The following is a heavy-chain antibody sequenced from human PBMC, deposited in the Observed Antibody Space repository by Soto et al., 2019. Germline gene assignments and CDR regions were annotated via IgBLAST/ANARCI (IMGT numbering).Heavy chain of an antibody. J-gene: IGHJ6*02. CDR3: ARDRNGVRGVIIQDWPGYYYYYGMDV. D-gene: IGHD3-10*01. Sequence: HSETLSLTCTVSGGSISSGGYYWSWIRQHPGKGLEWIGYIYYSGSTYYNPSLKSRVTISVDTSKNQFSLKLSSVTAADTAVYYCARDRNGVRGVIIQDWPGYYYYYGMDVWGQGTTVTVSS. CDR2: IYYSGST. V-gene: IGHV4-31*03. CDR1: GGSISSGGYY.